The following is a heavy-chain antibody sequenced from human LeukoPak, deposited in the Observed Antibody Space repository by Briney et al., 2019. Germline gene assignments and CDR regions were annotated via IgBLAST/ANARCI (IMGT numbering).Heavy chain of an antibody. CDR3: ARDRVVRGVSVAFDI. CDR2: INPNSGGT. CDR1: GYTFTGYY. Sequence: ASVKVSCKASGYTFTGYYMHWVRQAPGQGLEWMGWINPNSGGTNYAQKFQGWVTMTRDTSISTAYMELSRLRSDDTAVYYCARDRVVRGVSVAFDIWGQGTMVTVSS. J-gene: IGHJ3*02. V-gene: IGHV1-2*04. D-gene: IGHD3-10*01.